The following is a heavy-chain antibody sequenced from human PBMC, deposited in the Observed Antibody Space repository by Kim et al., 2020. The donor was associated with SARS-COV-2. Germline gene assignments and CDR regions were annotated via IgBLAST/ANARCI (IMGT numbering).Heavy chain of an antibody. D-gene: IGHD1-1*01. V-gene: IGHV1-24*01. J-gene: IGHJ4*02. CDR1: GYTLTELS. CDR3: ATDPGLDY. Sequence: ASVKVSCKVSGYTLTELSMHWVRQAPGKGLEWMGGFDPEDGETIYAQKFQGRVTMTKDTSTDTAYMELSSLRSEDTAVYYCATDPGLDYWGQGTLVTVSS. CDR2: FDPEDGET.